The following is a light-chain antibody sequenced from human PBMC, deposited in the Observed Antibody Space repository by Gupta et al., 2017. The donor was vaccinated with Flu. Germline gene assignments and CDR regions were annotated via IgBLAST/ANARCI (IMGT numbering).Light chain of an antibody. CDR3: QQDDNLVT. V-gene: IGKV1-33*01. J-gene: IGKJ3*01. CDR1: QDISNY. Sequence: DIQMTQSPSSLSASVGDRVTITCQASQDISNYLNWYQQKPGKAPKLLIYDASNLETGVPSRFSGSGSGTDFTFTSSSRQPEDIATYYWQQDDNLVTFGHGTKVDIK. CDR2: DAS.